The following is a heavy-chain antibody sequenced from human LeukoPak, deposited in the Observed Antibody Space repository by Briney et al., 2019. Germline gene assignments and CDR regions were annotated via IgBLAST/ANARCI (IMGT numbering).Heavy chain of an antibody. D-gene: IGHD1-26*01. J-gene: IGHJ6*03. Sequence: GSLRLSCAASGFTFSSYNMNWVRQAPGRGLEWVSSITSGSSYIYYADSVKGRFTISGDNAKSSLYLQMDSLRAEDTAVYYCARDPYSGNYGAYYYYYMDVWGKGTTVTISS. CDR2: ITSGSSYI. CDR1: GFTFSSYN. CDR3: ARDPYSGNYGAYYYYYMDV. V-gene: IGHV3-21*01.